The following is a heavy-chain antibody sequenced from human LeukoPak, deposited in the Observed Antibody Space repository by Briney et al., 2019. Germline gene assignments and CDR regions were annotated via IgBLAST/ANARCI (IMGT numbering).Heavy chain of an antibody. Sequence: GGSLRLSCAASGFNFSSFAMTWVPQAPGKGLYWVSANSGNGGSTYYADSVKGRFTISRDNSKNTLYLQLNSLRAEDTAIYYCAKDIVVVPAAGNWFDPWGQGTLVTVSS. V-gene: IGHV3-23*01. CDR1: GFNFSSFA. J-gene: IGHJ5*02. CDR2: NSGNGGST. D-gene: IGHD2-2*01. CDR3: AKDIVVVPAAGNWFDP.